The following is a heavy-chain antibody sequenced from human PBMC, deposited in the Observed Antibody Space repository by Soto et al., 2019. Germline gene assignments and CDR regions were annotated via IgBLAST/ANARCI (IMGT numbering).Heavy chain of an antibody. J-gene: IGHJ6*02. CDR2: ISYDGSNK. V-gene: IGHV3-30*18. Sequence: PGWALRLSFSSCGLTFSIYAMHRFRQAPGKGLEWVAVISYDGSNKYYADSVKGRFTISRDNSKNTLYLQMNSLRAEDTAVYYCAKVYGNVPAEINEHDSRRTGMDVWGHVITVTV. D-gene: IGHD3-22*01. CDR1: GLTFSIYA. CDR3: AKVYGNVPAEINEHDSRRTGMDV.